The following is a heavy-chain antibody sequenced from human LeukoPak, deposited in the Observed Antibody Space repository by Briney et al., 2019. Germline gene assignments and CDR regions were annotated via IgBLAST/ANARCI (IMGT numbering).Heavy chain of an antibody. V-gene: IGHV1-46*01. CDR1: GYTFTSYY. J-gene: IGHJ5*02. Sequence: VASVKVSCKASGYTFTSYYMHWVRQAPGQGLEWMGIINPSGGSTSYAQKFQGRVTMTRDTSTSTVYMELSSLRSEDTAVYYCARDHVPPYSSRWFDPWGQGTLVTVSS. D-gene: IGHD6-13*01. CDR2: INPSGGST. CDR3: ARDHVPPYSSRWFDP.